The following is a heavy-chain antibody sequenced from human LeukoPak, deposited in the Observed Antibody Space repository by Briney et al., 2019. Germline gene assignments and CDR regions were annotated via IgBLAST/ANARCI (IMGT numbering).Heavy chain of an antibody. CDR3: ARSEQLWLLGVYYYGMEV. D-gene: IGHD5-18*01. J-gene: IGHJ6*02. V-gene: IGHV4-59*08. CDR1: GGSISIYY. CDR2: IYYSGST. Sequence: SETLSLTCTVSGGSISIYYWSWIRQPPGKGLEWIGYIYYSGSTNYNPSLKSRVTISVDTSKNQFSLKLSSVTAADTAVYYCARSEQLWLLGVYYYGMEVWGQGTTVTVSS.